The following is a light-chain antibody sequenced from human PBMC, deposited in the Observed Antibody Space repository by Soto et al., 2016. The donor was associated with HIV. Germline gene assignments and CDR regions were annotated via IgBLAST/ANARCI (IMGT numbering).Light chain of an antibody. J-gene: IGKJ1*01. Sequence: DIVMTQSPLSLYVTPGQPASISCKSTQSLLNSNGRNYLYWYLQRPGQSPQFLISEASVRVSGVPDRFSGSGSGTDFTLKISRVEAEDVGVYYCMQGLHLPWTFGQGTKVEF. CDR1: QSLLNSNGRNY. V-gene: IGKV2-29*03. CDR3: MQGLHLPWT. CDR2: EAS.